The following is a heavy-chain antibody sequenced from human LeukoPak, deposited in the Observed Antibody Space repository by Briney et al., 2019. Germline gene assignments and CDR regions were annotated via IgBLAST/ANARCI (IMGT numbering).Heavy chain of an antibody. CDR3: ASRKHYYDSSGDSKGYYFDY. CDR2: IYYGGST. J-gene: IGHJ4*02. V-gene: IGHV4-39*01. D-gene: IGHD3-22*01. Sequence: SEILSLTCTVSGGSISSSTYYWGWIRQPPGKGLEWIGSIYYGGSTYYNPSLKSRVTISVDTSKNQFSLKLNSVTAADTAVYYCASRKHYYDSSGDSKGYYFDYWGQGTLVTVSS. CDR1: GGSISSSTYY.